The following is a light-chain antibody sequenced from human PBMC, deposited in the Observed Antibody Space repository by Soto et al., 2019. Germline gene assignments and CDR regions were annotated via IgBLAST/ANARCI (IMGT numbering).Light chain of an antibody. CDR2: AVS. CDR1: SSDVGGYNY. J-gene: IGLJ3*02. Sequence: QSALTQPASVSGSPGQSITISCTGTSSDVGGYNYVSWYQHRPGKAPKLMIFAVSNRPSGVSYRFSGSKSGNTASLTISGLQSEDEADYYCTSYTYSSNLVFGGGTKLTV. CDR3: TSYTYSSNLV. V-gene: IGLV2-14*01.